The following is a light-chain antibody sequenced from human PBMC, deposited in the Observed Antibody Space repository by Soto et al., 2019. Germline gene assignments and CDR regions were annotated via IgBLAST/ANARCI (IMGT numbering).Light chain of an antibody. J-gene: IGKJ1*01. CDR1: QSISSW. V-gene: IGKV1-5*01. CDR3: QQYNSYQWT. Sequence: DIQMTQSPSTRSASVGDRVTITCRASQSISSWLAWYQQKPGKAPKLLIYDAPSLESGVPSRFSGSGSGTEFTLTISSLQPDDFATYYCQQYNSYQWTFGQGTKVDI. CDR2: DAP.